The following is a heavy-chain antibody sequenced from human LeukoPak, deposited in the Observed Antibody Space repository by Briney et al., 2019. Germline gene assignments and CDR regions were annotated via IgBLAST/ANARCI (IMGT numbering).Heavy chain of an antibody. CDR3: ASWYSGSYYYDY. D-gene: IGHD1-26*01. V-gene: IGHV1-2*02. CDR2: INPNSGGT. Sequence: ASVKVSCKASGYSFADYYMHWVRQAPGQGLEWMGWINPNSGGTNYAQKFQGRVTMTRDTSISTAYMELSRLRSDDTAVYYCASWYSGSYYYDYWGQGTLVTVSS. J-gene: IGHJ4*02. CDR1: GYSFADYY.